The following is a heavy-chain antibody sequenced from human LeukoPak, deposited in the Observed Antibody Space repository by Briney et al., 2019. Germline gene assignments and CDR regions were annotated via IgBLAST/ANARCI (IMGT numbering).Heavy chain of an antibody. CDR3: ARDTIQLGDYYYYYYGMDV. CDR2: IYSGGST. Sequence: PGGSLRLSCAASGLTVSSNYMSWVRQAPGKGLEWVSVIYSGGSTYYADSVNGRFTISRANSKNTLYLQMNSLRAEDTAVYYCARDTIQLGDYYYYYYGMDVWGQGTTVTVSS. J-gene: IGHJ6*02. D-gene: IGHD5-18*01. CDR1: GLTVSSNY. V-gene: IGHV3-53*01.